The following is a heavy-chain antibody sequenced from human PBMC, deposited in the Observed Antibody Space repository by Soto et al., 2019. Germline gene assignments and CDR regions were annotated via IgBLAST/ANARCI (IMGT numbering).Heavy chain of an antibody. D-gene: IGHD1-7*01. CDR3: ARDGTYNWNYAAYYYGMDV. V-gene: IGHV3-30-3*01. CDR1: GFTFSSYA. CDR2: ISYDGSNK. Sequence: GGSLRLSCAASGFTFSSYAMHWVRQAPGKGLEWVAVISYDGSNKYYADSVKGRFTISRDNSKNTLYLQMNSLRAEDTAVYYCARDGTYNWNYAAYYYGMDVWGQGTTVTVSS. J-gene: IGHJ6*02.